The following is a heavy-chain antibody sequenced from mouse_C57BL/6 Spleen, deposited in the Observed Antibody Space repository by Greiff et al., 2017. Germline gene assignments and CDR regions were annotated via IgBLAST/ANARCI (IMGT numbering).Heavy chain of an antibody. CDR1: GFSLTSYG. Sequence: VMLVESGPGLVAPSQSLSITCTVSGFSLTSYGVSWVRQPPGKGLEWLGVIWGDGSTNYHSALISRLSISKDNSKRQVFLKLNSLHTYDTATYYGAIYAMDYWGQGTSVTVSS. J-gene: IGHJ4*01. V-gene: IGHV2-3*01. CDR3: AIYAMDY. CDR2: IWGDGST.